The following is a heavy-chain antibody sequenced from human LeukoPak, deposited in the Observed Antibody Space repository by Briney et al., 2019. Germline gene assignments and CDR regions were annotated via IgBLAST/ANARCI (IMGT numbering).Heavy chain of an antibody. CDR2: ISYDGSNK. CDR1: GFTFSSYG. CDR3: ARDKGWDYPFDR. J-gene: IGHJ5*02. D-gene: IGHD1-26*01. Sequence: GRSLRLSCAASGFTFSSYGMHWVRQAPGKGLEWVALISYDGSNKYYTASVEGRFTISRDNSKNTLYLLMNSLRAEDTAVYYCARDKGWDYPFDRWGQGTLVTVSS. V-gene: IGHV3-30*03.